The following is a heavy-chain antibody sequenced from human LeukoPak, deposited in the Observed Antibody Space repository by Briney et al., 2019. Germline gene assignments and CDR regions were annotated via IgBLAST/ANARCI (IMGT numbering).Heavy chain of an antibody. J-gene: IGHJ5*02. CDR2: IYYSGST. CDR1: GGSISSSSYY. Sequence: SETLSLTCTVSGGSISSSSYYWGWIRQPPGKGLEWIGSIYYSGSTYYNPSLKRRVTISVDTSKNQFSLKLSSVTAADTAVYYCARASPDFWSGYYGYNWFDPWGQGTLVTVSS. V-gene: IGHV4-39*07. D-gene: IGHD3-3*01. CDR3: ARASPDFWSGYYGYNWFDP.